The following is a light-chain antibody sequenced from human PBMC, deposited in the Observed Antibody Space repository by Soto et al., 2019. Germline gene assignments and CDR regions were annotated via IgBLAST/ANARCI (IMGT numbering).Light chain of an antibody. Sequence: EIVLTQSPGTLSLSPGERATLSCRASQSVSSSYLAWYQQKPGQAPRLLIYGASSRATGIPDRFSGSGSGTDFTLTISSLEPEDFAVYFCQQRSNWPFIFGQGTRLEIK. CDR2: GAS. J-gene: IGKJ5*01. V-gene: IGKV3D-20*02. CDR3: QQRSNWPFI. CDR1: QSVSSSY.